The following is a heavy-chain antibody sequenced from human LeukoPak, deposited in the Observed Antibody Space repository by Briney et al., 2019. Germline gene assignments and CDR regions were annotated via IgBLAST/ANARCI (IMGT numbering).Heavy chain of an antibody. CDR3: ARDEAFLGAYYTDY. CDR1: GFTFSSYS. D-gene: IGHD3-3*01. J-gene: IGHJ4*02. Sequence: PGGSLRLSCAASGFTFSSYSMNWVRQAPGKGLEWVSYISSSSSTIYYADSVKGRFTISRDNAKNSLYLQMNSLRAEDTAVYYCARDEAFLGAYYTDYWGQGTLVTVPS. V-gene: IGHV3-48*01. CDR2: ISSSSSTI.